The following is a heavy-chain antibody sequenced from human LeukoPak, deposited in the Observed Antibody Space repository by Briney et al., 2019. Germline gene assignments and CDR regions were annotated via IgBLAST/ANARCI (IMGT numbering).Heavy chain of an antibody. CDR3: AKSLEIGYCSGGSCPDAFDI. Sequence: PGGSLRLSCAASGFTFSSYAMSWVRQAPGKGLEWVANIKQDGSEKYYVDSVKGRFTISRDNAKNSLYLQMNSLRAEDTAVYYCAKSLEIGYCSGGSCPDAFDIWGQGTMVTVSS. V-gene: IGHV3-7*01. J-gene: IGHJ3*02. CDR2: IKQDGSEK. CDR1: GFTFSSYA. D-gene: IGHD2-15*01.